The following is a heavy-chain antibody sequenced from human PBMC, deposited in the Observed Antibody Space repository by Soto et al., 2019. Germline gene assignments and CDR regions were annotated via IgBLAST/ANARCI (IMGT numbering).Heavy chain of an antibody. CDR3: ARDPYCSGGSCQLGDAFDI. CDR1: GGSLSSYA. D-gene: IGHD2-15*01. J-gene: IGHJ3*02. Sequence: XGTLRLSSSACGGSLSSYAMHSVRQAPGKELEWVAVISYDGSNKYYADSVKGRFTISRDNSKNTLYLQMNSLRAEDTAVYYCARDPYCSGGSCQLGDAFDISGQGTMVTVSS. V-gene: IGHV3-30-3*01. CDR2: ISYDGSNK.